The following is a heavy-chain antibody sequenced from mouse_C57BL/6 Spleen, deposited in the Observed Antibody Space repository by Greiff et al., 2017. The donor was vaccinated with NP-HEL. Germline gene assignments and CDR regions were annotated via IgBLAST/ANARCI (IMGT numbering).Heavy chain of an antibody. CDR3: ARGTHITAVEGLGADY. J-gene: IGHJ4*01. CDR2: IYPRSGNT. Sequence: QVHVKQSGAELARPGASVKLSCKASGYTFTSYGISWVKQRTGQGLEWIGEIYPRSGNTYYNEKFKGKATLTADKSSSTAYMELRSLTSEDSAVYFCARGTHITAVEGLGADYWGQGTSVTVSS. V-gene: IGHV1-81*01. D-gene: IGHD1-1*01. CDR1: GYTFTSYG.